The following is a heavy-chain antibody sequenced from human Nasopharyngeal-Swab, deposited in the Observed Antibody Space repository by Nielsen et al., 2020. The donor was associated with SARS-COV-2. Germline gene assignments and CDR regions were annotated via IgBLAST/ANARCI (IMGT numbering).Heavy chain of an antibody. V-gene: IGHV3-43*01. CDR2: IGWHGGGA. CDR1: GFSFGDSA. CDR3: AKDDSGRAMDV. J-gene: IGHJ6*01. D-gene: IGHD1-26*01. Sequence: GESLKISCAASGFSFGDSAMHWVRQVPGKGLEWVSLIGWHGGGAYYAGSVKGRFTISRDNTKNSLYLQMNSLRTEDTALYYCAKDDSGRAMDVWGQGTAVTVSS.